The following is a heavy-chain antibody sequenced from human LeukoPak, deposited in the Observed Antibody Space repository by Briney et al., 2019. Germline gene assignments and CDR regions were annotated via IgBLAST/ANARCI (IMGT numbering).Heavy chain of an antibody. V-gene: IGHV3-53*01. Sequence: GGSLRLSCAASGFTVSTNYMSWVRQAPGKGLEWVSVIYSGGSTYYADSVKGRFTISRDNSKNILFLQMNSLRAEDTAVYYCARRAACLRYFDWLTTVNDAFDIWGQGTLVTVSS. D-gene: IGHD3-9*01. CDR2: IYSGGST. CDR3: ARRAACLRYFDWLTTVNDAFDI. J-gene: IGHJ3*02. CDR1: GFTVSTNY.